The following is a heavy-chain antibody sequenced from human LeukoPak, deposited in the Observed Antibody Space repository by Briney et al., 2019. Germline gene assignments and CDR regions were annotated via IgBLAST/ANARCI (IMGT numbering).Heavy chain of an antibody. D-gene: IGHD1-7*01. CDR2: VFYSGRT. V-gene: IGHV4-39*02. J-gene: IGHJ4*02. Sequence: SETLSLTCTVSGGSIPTKNFYWGWIRQPPGKGLEWIGSVFYSGRTYYNPSLKSRVTIFVDPSKDQFSLNLRSVTAADTAVYYCARERQDITGTTSDFDYWGQGTLVTVSS. CDR3: ARERQDITGTTSDFDY. CDR1: GGSIPTKNFY.